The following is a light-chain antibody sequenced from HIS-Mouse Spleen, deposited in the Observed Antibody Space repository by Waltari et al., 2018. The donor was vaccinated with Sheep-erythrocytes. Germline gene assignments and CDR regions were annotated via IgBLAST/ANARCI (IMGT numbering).Light chain of an antibody. CDR3: CSYAGSYTFWV. V-gene: IGLV2-11*01. CDR2: DVS. CDR1: SSDVGCYNY. Sequence: QSALTQPRPVSGSPGQSVTIPCTGTSSDVGCYNYVLWYQHHPGKAPKLMIYDVSKRPSGVPDRFSGSKSGNTASLTISGLQAEDEADYYCCSYAGSYTFWVFGGGTRLTVL. J-gene: IGLJ3*02.